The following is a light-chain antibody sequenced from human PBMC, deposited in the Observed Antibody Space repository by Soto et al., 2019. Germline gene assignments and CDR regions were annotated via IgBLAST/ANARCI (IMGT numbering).Light chain of an antibody. V-gene: IGLV2-23*03. J-gene: IGLJ1*01. CDR3: CSYAGSRNV. Sequence: QSVLTQPASVSRSPGQSITISCTGTSSDVGSYNLVSWYQQHPGKAPKLMIYEGSKRPSGVSNRFSGSKSGNTASLTISGLQAEDEADYYCCSYAGSRNVFGTGTKVTVL. CDR1: SSDVGSYNL. CDR2: EGS.